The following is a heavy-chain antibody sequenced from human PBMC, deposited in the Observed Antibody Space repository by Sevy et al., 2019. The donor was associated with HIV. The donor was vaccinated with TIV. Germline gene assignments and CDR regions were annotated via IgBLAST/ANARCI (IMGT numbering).Heavy chain of an antibody. Sequence: GGSLRLSCAASGLTFSSYIMKWVRQAPGKGLEWVSGISGSSGSTYNGDSVKGRFNISGGNSKNTLYLQMIRLRAEDTTVEYCSKLGRCSGIYFSGGYSFYIWGQGTRGTVSS. D-gene: IGHD3-10*02. CDR2: ISGSSGST. V-gene: IGHV3-23*01. J-gene: IGHJ3*02. CDR1: GLTFSSYI. CDR3: SKLGRCSGIYFSGGYSFYI.